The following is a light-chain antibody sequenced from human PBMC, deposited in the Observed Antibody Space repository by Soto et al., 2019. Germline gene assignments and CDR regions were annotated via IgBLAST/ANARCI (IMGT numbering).Light chain of an antibody. CDR3: QHYNSYSEA. V-gene: IGKV1-5*03. CDR2: KAS. CDR1: QTISSW. Sequence: DIQMTQSPSTLSGSVGDRVTITCRASQTISSWVAWYQQKPGKAPKLLIDKASTLKSGVPSRFSGSGSGPEFTLPISSLQPDDFAPYYCQHYNSYSEAFGQGTKVDLK. J-gene: IGKJ1*01.